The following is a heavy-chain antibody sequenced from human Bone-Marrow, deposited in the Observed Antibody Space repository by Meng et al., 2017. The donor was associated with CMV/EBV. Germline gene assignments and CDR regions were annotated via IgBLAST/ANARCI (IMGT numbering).Heavy chain of an antibody. CDR3: AKVSGGYCSTTSCPPDS. Sequence: GESLKISFAASGFTFSSYGMHWVRQAPGKGLEWVAVIWYDGSNKYYADSVKGRFTISRDNSKNTLSLQMNSLRGEDTAVYYCAKVSGGYCSTTSCPPDSWGQGTLLTVPQ. V-gene: IGHV3-30*02. CDR1: GFTFSSYG. J-gene: IGHJ5*01. CDR2: IWYDGSNK. D-gene: IGHD2-2*01.